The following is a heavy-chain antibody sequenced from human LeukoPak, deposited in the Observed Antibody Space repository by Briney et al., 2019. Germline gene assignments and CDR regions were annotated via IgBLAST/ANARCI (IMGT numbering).Heavy chain of an antibody. D-gene: IGHD1-26*01. CDR3: ARAYRGIFDY. V-gene: IGHV4-59*01. CDR2: FYYSGST. J-gene: IGHJ4*02. Sequence: PSETLSLTCTVSGGSISSYYWSWIRQPPGKGLEWIGYFYYSGSTNYNPSLKSRVTISVDTSKNQFSLKLSSVTAADTAVYYYARAYRGIFDYWGQGTLVTVSS. CDR1: GGSISSYY.